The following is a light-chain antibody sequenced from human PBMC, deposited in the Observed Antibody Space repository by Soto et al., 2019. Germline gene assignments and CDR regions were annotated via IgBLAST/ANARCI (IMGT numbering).Light chain of an antibody. J-gene: IGKJ2*01. CDR3: QQYGSSPPIYT. CDR2: GAS. V-gene: IGKV3-20*01. Sequence: EIVLTQSPDTLSLSPGERTTLSCRASQSVSSNFLAWYQQKPGQAPRLLIYGASSRATGIPDRFSGSGSGTDFTLTISRLEPEDFAVYYCQQYGSSPPIYTFGQGTKLEMK. CDR1: QSVSSNF.